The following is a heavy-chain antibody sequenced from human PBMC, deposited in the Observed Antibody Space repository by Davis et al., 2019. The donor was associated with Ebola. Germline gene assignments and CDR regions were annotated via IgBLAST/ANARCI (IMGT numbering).Heavy chain of an antibody. CDR3: TRDEEGDHDFDY. CDR2: INGNSGNI. Sequence: ASVKVSCKTSGFTFTGHYMHWVRQAPGQGLEWMGWINGNSGNINYEQKFQGRVTMTRDTSISTVYMELNSLTSDDTAVYYCTRDEEGDHDFDYWGQGTLVTVSS. CDR1: GFTFTGHY. V-gene: IGHV1-2*02. D-gene: IGHD1-26*01. J-gene: IGHJ4*02.